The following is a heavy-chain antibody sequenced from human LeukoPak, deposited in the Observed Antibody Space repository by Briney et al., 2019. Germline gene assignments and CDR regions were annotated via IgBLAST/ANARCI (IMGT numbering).Heavy chain of an antibody. D-gene: IGHD2-15*01. CDR2: IWYGGGKN. CDR1: GFTFSDYG. V-gene: IGHV3-33*01. J-gene: IGHJ3*01. CDR3: VRYCNGGSCYRAAFDV. Sequence: PGGSLRLSCAASGFTFSDYGMYWVRQAPGKGLEWVALIWYGGGKNYYTDSVRGRFTISRDNSKNTLYLQMNSLRAEDTAVYYCVRYCNGGSCYRAAFDVCGPATTVTASS.